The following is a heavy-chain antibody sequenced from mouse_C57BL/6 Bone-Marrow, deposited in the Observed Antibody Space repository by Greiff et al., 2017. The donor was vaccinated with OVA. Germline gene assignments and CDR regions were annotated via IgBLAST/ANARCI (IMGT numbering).Heavy chain of an antibody. CDR2: IYPEDGDT. J-gene: IGHJ4*01. CDR1: GFTITDYY. CDR3: TTFDVWMDY. V-gene: IGHV14-1*01. Sequence: EVQLMESGPELVKPGASVKLSCTASGFTITDYYMHWVKQRPEQGLEWIGRIYPEDGDTKYDPKFTGKATLTADTSANTAYLQLSSLTSEDTAVYCCTTFDVWMDYWGQGTSVTVSS.